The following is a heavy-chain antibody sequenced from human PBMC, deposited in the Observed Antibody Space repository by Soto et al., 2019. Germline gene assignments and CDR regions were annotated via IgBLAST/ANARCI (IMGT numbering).Heavy chain of an antibody. D-gene: IGHD4-4*01. CDR1: GFTISSNY. CDR2: ISSSGSTI. J-gene: IGHJ4*02. CDR3: ARSQTTVTTLYNDY. Sequence: PGGSLRLSCAASGFTISSNYMSWVRQAPGKGLEWVSDISSSGSTIYYADSVKGQFTISRDNAKNSLYLQMNSLRAEDTAVYYCARSQTTVTTLYNDYWGQGTLVTVSS. V-gene: IGHV3-11*01.